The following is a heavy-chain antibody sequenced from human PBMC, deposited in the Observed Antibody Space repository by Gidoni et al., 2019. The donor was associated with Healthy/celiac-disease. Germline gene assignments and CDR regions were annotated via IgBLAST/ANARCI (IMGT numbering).Heavy chain of an antibody. CDR2: IYSGGST. D-gene: IGHD2-15*01. CDR3: ARAPFSDCSGGSCYTRYYYYGMDV. CDR1: GFTVSSNY. V-gene: IGHV3-66*01. J-gene: IGHJ6*02. Sequence: EVQLVESGGGLVQPGGSLRLSCAASGFTVSSNYMSWVRQAPGKGLEWVSGIYSGGSTYYADSVKGRLTISRDNSKNTLYLQMNSLRAEDTAVYYCARAPFSDCSGGSCYTRYYYYGMDVWGQGTTVTVSS.